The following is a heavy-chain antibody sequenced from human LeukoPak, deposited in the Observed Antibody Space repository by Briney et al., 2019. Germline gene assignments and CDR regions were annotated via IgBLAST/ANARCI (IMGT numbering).Heavy chain of an antibody. CDR1: GGSISSSSYY. V-gene: IGHV4-39*07. CDR2: IYYSGST. Sequence: KPSETLSLTCTVSGGSISSSSYYWGWIRQPPGKGLEWIGSIYYSGSTYYNPSLKSRVTISVDTSKSQFSLKLSSVTAADTAVYYCARTWSTIFGVVTSWYFDLWGRGTLVTVSS. D-gene: IGHD3-3*01. CDR3: ARTWSTIFGVVTSWYFDL. J-gene: IGHJ2*01.